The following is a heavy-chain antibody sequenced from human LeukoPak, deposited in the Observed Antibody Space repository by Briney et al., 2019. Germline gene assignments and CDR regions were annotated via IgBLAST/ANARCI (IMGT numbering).Heavy chain of an antibody. D-gene: IGHD3-16*02. CDR1: GGSISSYY. CDR3: ARDLSYTVQRFYYYYMDV. J-gene: IGHJ6*03. V-gene: IGHV4-4*07. Sequence: SSETLSLTCTVSGGSISSYYWNWIRQPAGKGLEWIGRIYSSGSTSYNPSLKSQVTMSVDTSKNQFSLTLTSVTAADTAVYYCARDLSYTVQRFYYYYMDVWGKGTTVTVSS. CDR2: IYSSGST.